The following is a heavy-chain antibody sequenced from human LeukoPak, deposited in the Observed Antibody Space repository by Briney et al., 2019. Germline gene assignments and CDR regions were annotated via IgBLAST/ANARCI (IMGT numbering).Heavy chain of an antibody. Sequence: GGSLRLSCSASGITLMSYTIHWLRRAPGRGLEWLTLVLDNTDFAYHADSVKGRFIISRDTSKNVVYLQMNSLRPEDTAVYYCASEPGLSRGAVYAMDVWGQGTLVTVSS. CDR2: VLDNTDFA. J-gene: IGHJ4*02. D-gene: IGHD5/OR15-5a*01. V-gene: IGHV3-30-3*01. CDR3: ASEPGLSRGAVYAMDV. CDR1: GITLMSYT.